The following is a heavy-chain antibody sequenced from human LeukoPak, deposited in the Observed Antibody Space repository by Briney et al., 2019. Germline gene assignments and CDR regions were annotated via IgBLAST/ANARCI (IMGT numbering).Heavy chain of an antibody. J-gene: IGHJ4*02. CDR1: GFTFSSYW. CDR3: ARPVCGGDCYPYDY. D-gene: IGHD2-21*02. Sequence: PGGTLRLSCAASGFTFSSYWMHWVRQAPGKELFWVSRINNDGSSTSHADSVKGRFTISRDNAKNTLYLQMSSLRAEDTAVYYCARPVCGGDCYPYDYWGQGTLVTVSS. CDR2: INNDGSST. V-gene: IGHV3-74*01.